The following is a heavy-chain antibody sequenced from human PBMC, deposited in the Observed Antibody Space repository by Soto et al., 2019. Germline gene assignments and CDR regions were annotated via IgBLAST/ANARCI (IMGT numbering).Heavy chain of an antibody. J-gene: IGHJ5*02. CDR2: VTHDGAT. CDR1: GGSFSGYY. D-gene: IGHD2-21*01. V-gene: IGHV4-34*01. Sequence: PSETLSLTCAVYGGSFSGYYWSWIRQPPGKGLEWIGEVTHDGATNYNPSLKSRVTMSPDMSKNQFSLRLSSVTAADTAVYYCAKITYCGGNPCPTWFGPGGGGPRVTVP. CDR3: AKITYCGGNPCPTWFGP.